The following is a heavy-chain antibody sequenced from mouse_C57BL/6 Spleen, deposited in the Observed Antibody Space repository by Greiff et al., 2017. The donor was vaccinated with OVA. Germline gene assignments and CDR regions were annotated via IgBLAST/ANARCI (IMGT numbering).Heavy chain of an antibody. CDR1: GYAFSSYW. CDR3: AREGNPSSMDY. J-gene: IGHJ4*01. D-gene: IGHD3-3*01. CDR2: IYPGDGDT. Sequence: LQESGAELVKPGASVKISCKASGYAFSSYWMNWVKQRPGKGLEWIGQIYPGDGDTNYNGKFKGKATLTGDKASSTAYLQLSSLTSEDSAVYFYAREGNPSSMDYWGQGTSVTVSS. V-gene: IGHV1-80*01.